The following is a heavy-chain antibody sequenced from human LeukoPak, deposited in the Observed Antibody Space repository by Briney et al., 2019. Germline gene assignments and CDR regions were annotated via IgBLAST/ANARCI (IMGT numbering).Heavy chain of an antibody. CDR1: GFTFSSYE. J-gene: IGHJ1*01. D-gene: IGHD2-2*01. CDR2: ISSSGSTI. CDR3: ASSPFCSSTSCYRTHFQH. V-gene: IGHV3-48*03. Sequence: QPGGSLRRSCAASGFTFSSYEMNWVRQAPGKGLEWVSYISSSGSTIYYADSVKGRFTISRDNAKNSLYLQMNSLRAEDTAVYYCASSPFCSSTSCYRTHFQHWGQGTLVTVSS.